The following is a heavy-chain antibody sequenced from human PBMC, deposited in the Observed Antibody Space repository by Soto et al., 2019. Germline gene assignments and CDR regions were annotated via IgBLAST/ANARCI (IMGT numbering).Heavy chain of an antibody. J-gene: IGHJ4*02. CDR2: VSAYNGNT. V-gene: IGHV1-18*01. Sequence: QVQLVQSGAEVKKPGASVKVSCKASGYTFNRYGINCVRQAPGQGLEWGGWVSAYNGNTTYAQKLHGRVTMTTDTSTSTGYMDLRSLRADDTAVYYCASPLVNYGYIWGGYRNSEIDHWGQGTLVTVSS. D-gene: IGHD3-16*02. CDR3: ASPLVNYGYIWGGYRNSEIDH. CDR1: GYTFNRYG.